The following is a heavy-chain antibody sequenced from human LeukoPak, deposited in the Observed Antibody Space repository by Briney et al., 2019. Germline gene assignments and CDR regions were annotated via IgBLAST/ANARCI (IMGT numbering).Heavy chain of an antibody. V-gene: IGHV3-23*01. D-gene: IGHD2-21*02. CDR2: IKDGGGDP. CDR3: AKGGHDFNPFYC. CDR1: GVTFSSYA. J-gene: IGHJ4*02. Sequence: GGSLRLSCAASGVTFSSYAMGWVRQAPGKGLEWVSRIKDGGGDPFYADSVRGRFTISRDNSKNALYLQLNSLSAEDTAVYFCAKGGHDFNPFYCWGQGALVTVSS.